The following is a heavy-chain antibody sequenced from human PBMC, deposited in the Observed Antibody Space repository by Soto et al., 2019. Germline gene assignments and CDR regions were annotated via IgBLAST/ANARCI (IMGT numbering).Heavy chain of an antibody. CDR3: ARDAATTWCSSTSCYVYYGMDV. J-gene: IGHJ6*02. V-gene: IGHV3-7*05. Sequence: EVQLVESGGGLVQPGGSLSLSCAASGFTFSSYWMSWVRQAPGKGLEWVANIKQDGSEKYYVDSVKGRFTISRDNAKNSLYLQMNSLRAEDTAVYYCARDAATTWCSSTSCYVYYGMDVWGQGTTVTVSS. D-gene: IGHD2-2*01. CDR2: IKQDGSEK. CDR1: GFTFSSYW.